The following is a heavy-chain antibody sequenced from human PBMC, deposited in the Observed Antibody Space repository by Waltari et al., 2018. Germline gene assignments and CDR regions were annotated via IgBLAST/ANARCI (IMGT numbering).Heavy chain of an antibody. Sequence: QVQLVESGGGVVQPGRSLRLSCAASGLTFRDYAIHWVRQAPGKGLEWVAVISYDGSNKYYVDSVKGRFTLSRDNSKNTVYVQMNSLRPEDTAVYYCARGYSTDPLGVWGQGTTVTVSS. D-gene: IGHD2-2*01. J-gene: IGHJ6*02. CDR2: ISYDGSNK. CDR1: GLTFRDYA. CDR3: ARGYSTDPLGV. V-gene: IGHV3-30*04.